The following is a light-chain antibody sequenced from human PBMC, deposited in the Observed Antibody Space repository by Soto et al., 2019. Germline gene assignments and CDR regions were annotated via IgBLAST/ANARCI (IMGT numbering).Light chain of an antibody. CDR2: NTN. Sequence: QTVVTQEPSFSVSPGGTVTLTCALSSDSVSTTYYPSGYQQTPGQAPRTLIYNTNTRSSGVPDRFSGSILGNKAALTITGAQADDESDYYCMLYVGGGISVFGGGTTLTVL. CDR1: SDSVSTTYY. CDR3: MLYVGGGISV. J-gene: IGLJ3*02. V-gene: IGLV8-61*01.